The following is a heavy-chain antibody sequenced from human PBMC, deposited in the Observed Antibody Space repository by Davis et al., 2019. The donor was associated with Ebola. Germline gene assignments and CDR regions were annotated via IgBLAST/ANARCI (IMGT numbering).Heavy chain of an antibody. CDR1: GGSISITSTY. D-gene: IGHD3-10*01. V-gene: IGHV4-39*02. J-gene: IGHJ6*02. CDR3: ARDLDYANCAGRDYYYGMDV. Sequence: PETLSLTCTVSGGSISITSTYWGWIRQPPGMGLEWIGSNYYSGSTYYNPSLKSRVTISADTSNSQFPLRLRSVTAADTAVYYCARDLDYANCAGRDYYYGMDVWGQGTTVTVSS. CDR2: NYYSGST.